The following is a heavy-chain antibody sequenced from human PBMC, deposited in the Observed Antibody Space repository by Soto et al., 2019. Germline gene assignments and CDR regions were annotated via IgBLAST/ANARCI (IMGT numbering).Heavy chain of an antibody. V-gene: IGHV4-4*02. CDR2: IYHSGST. CDR1: GGSISSSNW. D-gene: IGHD3-3*01. J-gene: IGHJ6*02. Sequence: SETLSLTCAVSGGSISSSNWWSWVRQPPGKGLEWIGEIYHSGSTNYNPSLKSRVTISVDKSKNQFSLKLSSVTAADTAVYYCARDGHYDFWSGYYPDYYYYGMDVWGQGTTVTVSS. CDR3: ARDGHYDFWSGYYPDYYYYGMDV.